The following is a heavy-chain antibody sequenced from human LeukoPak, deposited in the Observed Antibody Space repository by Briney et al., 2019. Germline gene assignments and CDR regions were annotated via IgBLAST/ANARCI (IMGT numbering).Heavy chain of an antibody. Sequence: SETLSLTCTVSGGSISSSSYYWGWIRQPPGKGLEWIVSIYYSGSTYYNPSLKSRVTISVDTSKNQFSLKLSSVTAADTAVYYCARAGYDILTGYYINPRFDYWGQGTLVTVSS. V-gene: IGHV4-39*07. CDR2: IYYSGST. CDR1: GGSISSSSYY. J-gene: IGHJ4*02. D-gene: IGHD3-9*01. CDR3: ARAGYDILTGYYINPRFDY.